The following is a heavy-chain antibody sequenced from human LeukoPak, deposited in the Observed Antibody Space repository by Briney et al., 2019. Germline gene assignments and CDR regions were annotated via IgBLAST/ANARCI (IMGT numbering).Heavy chain of an antibody. J-gene: IGHJ6*03. V-gene: IGHV4-39*01. D-gene: IGHD3-3*01. CDR3: ARVVRPAVTIFGVATRPVYYYMDV. CDR1: GGSISSTSYF. Sequence: PSETLSLTCTVSGGSISSTSYFWGWIRQPPGEGLEWIGTIFYSGTTYYNPSLKSRVTISVDTSKNQFSLKLSSVTAADTAVYYCARVVRPAVTIFGVATRPVYYYMDVWGKGTTVTVSS. CDR2: IFYSGTT.